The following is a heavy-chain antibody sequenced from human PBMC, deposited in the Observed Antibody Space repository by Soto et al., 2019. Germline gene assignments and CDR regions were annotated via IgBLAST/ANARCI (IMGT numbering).Heavy chain of an antibody. V-gene: IGHV3-30*18. CDR3: AKDIRDDFWSGYTFDY. D-gene: IGHD3-3*01. CDR1: GFTFSSYG. CDR2: ISYDGSNK. Sequence: GGSLRLSCAASGFTFSSYGMHWVRQAPGKGLEWVAVISYDGSNKYYADSVKGRFTISRDNSKNTLYLQMNSLRAEDTAVYYCAKDIRDDFWSGYTFDYWGQGTLVTVSS. J-gene: IGHJ4*02.